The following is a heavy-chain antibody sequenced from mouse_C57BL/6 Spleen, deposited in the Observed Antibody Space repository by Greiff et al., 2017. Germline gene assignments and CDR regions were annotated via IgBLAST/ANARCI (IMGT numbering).Heavy chain of an antibody. CDR1: GYTFTSYW. CDR3: ARGDYSNYANY. D-gene: IGHD2-5*01. V-gene: IGHV1-52*01. J-gene: IGHJ2*01. Sequence: VKLVEPGAELVRPGSSVKLSCKASGYTFTSYWMHWVKQRPIQGLEWIGNIDPADSETHYNQKFKDKATLTVDKSSSTAYMQLSSLTAEDSAVYYCARGDYSNYANYWGQGTTLTVSS. CDR2: IDPADSET.